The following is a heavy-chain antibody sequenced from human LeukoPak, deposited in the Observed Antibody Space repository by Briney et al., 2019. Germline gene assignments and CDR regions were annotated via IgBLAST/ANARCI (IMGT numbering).Heavy chain of an antibody. CDR1: GFSFTSYA. CDR3: SNKGEIDPFDY. Sequence: RGCLRLSCVPSGFSFTSYATSWVRPASEKGTGWVLAISVSGGSTLYANSVKVRFTITRDNSKNTLYLQMNSMRAEDTAVYYCSNKGEIDPFDYWGQGTLVTVSS. V-gene: IGHV3-23*01. CDR2: ISVSGGST. D-gene: IGHD2-21*01. J-gene: IGHJ4*02.